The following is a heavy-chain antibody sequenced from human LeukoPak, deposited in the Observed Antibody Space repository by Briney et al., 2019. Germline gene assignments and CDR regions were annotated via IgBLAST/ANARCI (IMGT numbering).Heavy chain of an antibody. CDR2: IKFDGSEK. CDR3: ARDTVGVTDY. J-gene: IGHJ4*02. V-gene: IGHV3-7*01. D-gene: IGHD1-26*01. Sequence: GGSLRLSCAASGFTFTNYWMSWVRQAPGEGLEWVASIKFDGSEKYYVDSVRGRFTISRDNTKNSLHLQMNSLGAEETAVYYCARDTVGVTDYWGQGTLVTVSS. CDR1: GFTFTNYW.